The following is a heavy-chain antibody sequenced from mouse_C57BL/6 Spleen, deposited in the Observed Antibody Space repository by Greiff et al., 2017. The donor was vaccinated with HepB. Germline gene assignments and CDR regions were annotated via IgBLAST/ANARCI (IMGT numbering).Heavy chain of an antibody. Sequence: DVKLQESGGGLVKPGGSLKLSCAASGFTFSDYGMHWVRQAPEKGLEWVAYISSGSSTIYYADTVKGRFTISRDNAKNTLFLQMTSLRSEDTAMYYCARGYGPYWYFDVWGTGTTVTVSS. CDR2: ISSGSSTI. CDR3: ARGYGPYWYFDV. V-gene: IGHV5-17*01. D-gene: IGHD1-1*01. J-gene: IGHJ1*03. CDR1: GFTFSDYG.